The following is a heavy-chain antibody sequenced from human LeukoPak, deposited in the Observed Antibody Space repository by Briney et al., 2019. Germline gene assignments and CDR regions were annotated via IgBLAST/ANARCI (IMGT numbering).Heavy chain of an antibody. V-gene: IGHV3-7*03. Sequence: PGGSLRLSCATAGFTLRNVWMSWVRPAAGQGLEWVGNIRGDGSVKFYLDSVKGRFTISRDNTNSVSLQMNNLKAEDTAVYYCGRSVAAPADYWGQGTLVIVSS. CDR2: IRGDGSVK. CDR1: GFTLRNVW. J-gene: IGHJ4*02. CDR3: GRSVAAPADY. D-gene: IGHD6-6*01.